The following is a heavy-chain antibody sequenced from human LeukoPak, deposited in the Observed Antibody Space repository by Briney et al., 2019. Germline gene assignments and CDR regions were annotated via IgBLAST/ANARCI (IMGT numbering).Heavy chain of an antibody. CDR3: AKDRKITPFDAFDI. Sequence: GGSLRLSWAASGFTFSSYAMSWVRQAPGKGLEWMSAISGSGGSTYYADSVKGRFTISRDNSKNTLYLQMNSLRAEDTDVYYCAKDRKITPFDAFDIWGQGTMVTVSS. J-gene: IGHJ3*02. CDR1: GFTFSSYA. V-gene: IGHV3-23*01. CDR2: ISGSGGST.